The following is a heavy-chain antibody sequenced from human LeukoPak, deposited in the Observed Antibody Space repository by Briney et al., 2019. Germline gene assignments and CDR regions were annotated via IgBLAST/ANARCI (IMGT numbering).Heavy chain of an antibody. V-gene: IGHV3-9*01. CDR3: AKGDSSSYRNAFDI. D-gene: IGHD6-6*01. Sequence: GRSLRLSCAASGFTFEDYAVHWVRRARGKGREGGSGMRWNSVSIVYADSVKGRFTISRDNAKSSLYLQMNSLRAEDTALYYCAKGDSSSYRNAFDIWGQGTMVTVSS. J-gene: IGHJ3*02. CDR2: MRWNSVSI. CDR1: GFTFEDYA.